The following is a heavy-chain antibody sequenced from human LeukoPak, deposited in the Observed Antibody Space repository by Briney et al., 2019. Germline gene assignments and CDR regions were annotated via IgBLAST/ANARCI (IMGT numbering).Heavy chain of an antibody. V-gene: IGHV4-4*07. D-gene: IGHD3-3*01. CDR1: GGSISSYY. Sequence: SETLSLTYTVSGGSISSYYWSWIRQPAGKGLEWIGRIYTSGSTNYNPSLKSRVTMSVDTSKNQFSLKLSSVTAADTAVYYCARDRTDYDFWSGYYYYYYMDVWAKGPRSPSP. J-gene: IGHJ6*03. CDR2: IYTSGST. CDR3: ARDRTDYDFWSGYYYYYYMDV.